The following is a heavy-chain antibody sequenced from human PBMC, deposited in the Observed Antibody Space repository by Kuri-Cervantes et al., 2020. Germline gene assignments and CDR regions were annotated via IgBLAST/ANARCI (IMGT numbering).Heavy chain of an antibody. J-gene: IGHJ4*02. Sequence: SETLSLTCTVSGGSISSYYWSWIRQPPGKGLEWIGYIYYSGSTNYNPSLKSRVTISVDTSKNQFSLKLSSVTAADTAVYYCAKRFWSGYPGDYFDYWGEGTLVTVSS. CDR2: IYYSGST. V-gene: IGHV4-59*01. CDR1: GGSISSYY. D-gene: IGHD3-3*01. CDR3: AKRFWSGYPGDYFDY.